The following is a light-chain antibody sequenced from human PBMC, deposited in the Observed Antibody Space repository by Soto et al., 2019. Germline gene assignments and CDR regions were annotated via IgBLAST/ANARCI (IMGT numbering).Light chain of an antibody. Sequence: QSVLTQPPSASGTPGQRVTISCSGSSSNIGTYSVRWYQQFPGTAPRLLIYSDNQRPSGVPDRFSASKSGASASLAISGLQSEDEADFYCAAWDDSLNGCVFGTGTKVTVL. CDR1: SSNIGTYS. CDR2: SDN. V-gene: IGLV1-44*01. CDR3: AAWDDSLNGCV. J-gene: IGLJ1*01.